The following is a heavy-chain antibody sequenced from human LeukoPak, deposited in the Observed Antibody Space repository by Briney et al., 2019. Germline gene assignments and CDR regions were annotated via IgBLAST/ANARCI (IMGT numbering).Heavy chain of an antibody. CDR3: ARGTMVRGDIIFPLGY. CDR1: GYTFTSYY. Sequence: ASVKVSCKASGYTFTSYYMHWVRQAPGQGLEWMGIINPSGGSTSYAQKFQGRVTMTRDTSTSTVYMELSSLRSEDTAVYYCARGTMVRGDIIFPLGYWGQGTLVTVSS. D-gene: IGHD3-10*01. V-gene: IGHV1-46*01. J-gene: IGHJ4*02. CDR2: INPSGGST.